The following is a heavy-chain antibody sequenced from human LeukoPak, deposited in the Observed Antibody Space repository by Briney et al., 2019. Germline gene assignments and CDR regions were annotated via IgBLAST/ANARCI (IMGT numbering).Heavy chain of an antibody. Sequence: GGSLRLSCAASGFTFSSYSMNWVRQAPGKGLEWVSSISSSSSYIYYADSVKGRFTISRDNAKNSLYLQMNSLRAEDTAVYYCARDQVVVVPAAIRFNYYYGMDVWGQGTTVTVSS. J-gene: IGHJ6*02. CDR3: ARDQVVVVPAAIRFNYYYGMDV. CDR2: ISSSSSYI. V-gene: IGHV3-21*01. CDR1: GFTFSSYS. D-gene: IGHD2-2*01.